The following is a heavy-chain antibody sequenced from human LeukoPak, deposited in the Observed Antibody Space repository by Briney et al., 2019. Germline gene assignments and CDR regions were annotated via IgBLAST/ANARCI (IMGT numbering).Heavy chain of an antibody. CDR1: GYSISSGYY. V-gene: IGHV4-61*01. CDR3: ARTQGSGRGECFDP. CDR2: IYYSGST. Sequence: PSETLSLTCTVSGYSISSGYYWGWIRPPPGKGLEWIGYIYYSGSTKYNPSLKSRVTISVDTSKNQFSLKMSSVTAADTAVYYFARTQGSGRGECFDPWGQGTLVTVSS. D-gene: IGHD3-10*01. J-gene: IGHJ5*02.